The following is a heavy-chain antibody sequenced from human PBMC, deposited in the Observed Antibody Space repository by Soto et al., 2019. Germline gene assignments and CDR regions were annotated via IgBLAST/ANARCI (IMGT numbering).Heavy chain of an antibody. CDR2: IGPETGAT. CDR1: GYTFAGHY. J-gene: IGHJ4*02. Sequence: ASVKVSCKASGYTFAGHYFHWVRQAPEQGPEWMGEIGPETGATRYAQKFQGRVTMTRDMSITTVYMELNNLSPDDTAVYYCGRGRSGQIVVFYWGQGTPVTVSS. D-gene: IGHD1-26*01. V-gene: IGHV1-2*02. CDR3: GRGRSGQIVVFY.